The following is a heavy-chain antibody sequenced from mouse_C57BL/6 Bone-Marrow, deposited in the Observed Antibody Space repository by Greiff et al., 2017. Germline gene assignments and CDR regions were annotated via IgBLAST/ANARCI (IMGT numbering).Heavy chain of an antibody. V-gene: IGHV7-3*01. J-gene: IGHJ2*01. D-gene: IGHD1-1*01. CDR1: GFTFTDYY. CDR3: ASIYYYGNYFDD. CDR2: IRNKANGYTT. Sequence: EVHLVESGGGLVQPGGSLSLSCAASGFTFTDYYMSWVRQPPGKALEWLGFIRNKANGYTTEYSASVKGRFTISRDNSQSILYLQMNALRAEDSATYYCASIYYYGNYFDDWGQGTTLTVSS.